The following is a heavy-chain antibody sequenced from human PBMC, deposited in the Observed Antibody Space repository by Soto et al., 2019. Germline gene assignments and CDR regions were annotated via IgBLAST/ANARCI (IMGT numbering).Heavy chain of an antibody. CDR1: GFTFSSYW. J-gene: IGHJ4*02. D-gene: IGHD6-13*01. Sequence: PGGSLRLSCAASGFTFSSYWMSWVRQAPGKGLEWVANIKQDGSEKYYVDSVKGRFTISRDNAKNSLYLQMNSLRAEDTAVYYFARDYGPISSSWYDPSFDYWGQGTLVTVSS. V-gene: IGHV3-7*05. CDR3: ARDYGPISSSWYDPSFDY. CDR2: IKQDGSEK.